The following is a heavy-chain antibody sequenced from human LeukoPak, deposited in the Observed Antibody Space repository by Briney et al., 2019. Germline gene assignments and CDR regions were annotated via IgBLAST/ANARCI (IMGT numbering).Heavy chain of an antibody. CDR3: ASPIYMIIGNSAFDI. CDR2: IYHSGST. CDR1: GGSISSSTW. D-gene: IGHD3-22*01. J-gene: IGHJ3*02. Sequence: SSETLSLTCAVSGGSISSSTWWTWVRQPPGKGLEWIGEIYHSGSTNYNPSLKSRVTIAVDKSKNQCSLELNSVTPAATAVYYCASPIYMIIGNSAFDIWGQGTMVTVSS. V-gene: IGHV4-4*02.